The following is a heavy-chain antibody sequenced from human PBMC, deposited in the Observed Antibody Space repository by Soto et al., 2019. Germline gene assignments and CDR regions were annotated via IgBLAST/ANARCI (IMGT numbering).Heavy chain of an antibody. CDR2: VYYNGTT. CDR1: GGSIGSPNFY. J-gene: IGHJ5*02. D-gene: IGHD3-10*01. CDR3: VREPRLLIWFGELQA. V-gene: IGHV4-31*03. Sequence: QVQLQESGPGLVKPSQTLSLTCRVSGGSIGSPNFYWSWIRQHPGKGLEWLGYVYYNGTTYYNPSLKRRVSISVDTSKNQFSLKLSSVSAADTAVYFCVREPRLLIWFGELQAWGRGTLVTVSS.